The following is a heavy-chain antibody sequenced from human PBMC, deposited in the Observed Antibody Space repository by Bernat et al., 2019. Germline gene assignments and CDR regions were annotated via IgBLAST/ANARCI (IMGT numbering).Heavy chain of an antibody. Sequence: QVQLQQWGAGLLKPSETLSLTCAVYGGSFSGYYWSWIRQPPGKGLEWIGEINHSGSTNYNPSLKSRVTISVDTSKNQFSLKLSSVTAADTAVYYCARERSATYYYGMDVWGQGTTVTVSS. J-gene: IGHJ6*02. V-gene: IGHV4-34*01. CDR2: INHSGST. CDR3: ARERSATYYYGMDV. D-gene: IGHD6-25*01. CDR1: GGSFSGYY.